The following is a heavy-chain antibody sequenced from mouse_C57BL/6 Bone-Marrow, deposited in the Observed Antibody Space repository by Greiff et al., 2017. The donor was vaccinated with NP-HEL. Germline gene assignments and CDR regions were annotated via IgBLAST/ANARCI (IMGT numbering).Heavy chain of an antibody. D-gene: IGHD2-2*01. V-gene: IGHV5-12*01. CDR3: ARLYGYDGLAMDY. J-gene: IGHJ4*01. CDR1: GFTFSDYY. CDR2: ISNGGGST. Sequence: EVQLVESGGGLVQPGGSLKLSCAASGFTFSDYYMYWVRQTPEKRLEWVAYISNGGGSTYYLDTVKGRFTISRDNAKNTLYLQMSRLKSEDTAMYYCARLYGYDGLAMDYWGQGTSVTVSS.